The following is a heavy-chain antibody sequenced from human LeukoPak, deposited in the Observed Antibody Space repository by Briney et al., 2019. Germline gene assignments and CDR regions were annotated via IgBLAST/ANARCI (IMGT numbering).Heavy chain of an antibody. CDR3: ARHYYGSGSYSAFDI. V-gene: IGHV4-39*01. Sequence: PSETLSLTCSVSGGSISSGSYYWGWIRQPPGKRLEWIGTIYYSGTTYHNPSLKSRVTISVDTSKNQFSLKLSSVTAADTAMYYCARHYYGSGSYSAFDIWGQGTMVTVSS. D-gene: IGHD3-10*01. J-gene: IGHJ3*02. CDR1: GGSISSGSYY. CDR2: IYYSGTT.